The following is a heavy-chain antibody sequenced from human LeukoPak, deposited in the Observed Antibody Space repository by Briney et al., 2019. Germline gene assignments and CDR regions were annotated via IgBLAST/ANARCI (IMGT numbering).Heavy chain of an antibody. J-gene: IGHJ5*02. D-gene: IGHD3-10*01. CDR1: GFTFSSYG. CDR3: AKGVTMVRGVIAH. V-gene: IGHV3-30*02. Sequence: GGSLRLSCAASGFTFSSYGMHWVRQAPGKGLEWVAFIRYDGSNKYYADSVKGRFTISRDNSKNTLYLQMNSLRAEDTAVYYCAKGVTMVRGVIAHWGQGTLVTVSS. CDR2: IRYDGSNK.